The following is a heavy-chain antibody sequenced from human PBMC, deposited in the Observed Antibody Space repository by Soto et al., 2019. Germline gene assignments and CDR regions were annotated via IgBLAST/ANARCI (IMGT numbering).Heavy chain of an antibody. V-gene: IGHV3-23*01. CDR1: GFTFSSYA. CDR3: VKSPRITMIVVVISSAWFDY. Sequence: PGGSLRLSCAASGFTFSSYATSWVRQAPGKXLEWVSAISGSGGSTYYADSVKGRFTISRDNSKNTLYLQMNSLRAEDTAVYYCVKSPRITMIVVVISSAWFDYWGQGTLVTVSS. D-gene: IGHD3-22*01. J-gene: IGHJ4*02. CDR2: ISGSGGST.